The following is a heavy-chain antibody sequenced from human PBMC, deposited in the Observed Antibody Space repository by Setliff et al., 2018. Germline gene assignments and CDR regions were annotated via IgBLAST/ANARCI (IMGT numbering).Heavy chain of an antibody. D-gene: IGHD1-26*01. CDR3: VRDVGQWALDF. CDR2: INAGIGYT. J-gene: IGHJ4*02. CDR1: GYPFTSNS. Sequence: ASVKVSCKASGYPFTSNSMHWVRQAPGQRLEWMGWINAGIGYTKYSQKFQGRVTMTKDTSTRTAYMELRSMRPDDTAVYYCVRDVGQWALDFWGQGTLVTVSS. V-gene: IGHV1-3*01.